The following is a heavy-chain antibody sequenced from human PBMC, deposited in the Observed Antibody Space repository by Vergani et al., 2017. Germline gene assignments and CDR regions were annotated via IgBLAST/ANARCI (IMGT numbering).Heavy chain of an antibody. J-gene: IGHJ6*02. D-gene: IGHD6-19*01. Sequence: EVQLVESGGGLVQPGGSLRLSCAASGFTFSSYSMNWVRQAPGTGLEWVSYISVGSSTIYYADSVKGPFTISRDKAKNSLYLQMNSLRAEDTAVYYCARAGIAVAALAGGYYYAMDVWGQGTTVTVSS. CDR1: GFTFSSYS. CDR2: ISVGSSTI. V-gene: IGHV3-48*01. CDR3: ARAGIAVAALAGGYYYAMDV.